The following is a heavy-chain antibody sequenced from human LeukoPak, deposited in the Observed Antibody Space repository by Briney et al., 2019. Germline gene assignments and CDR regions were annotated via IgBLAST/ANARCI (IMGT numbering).Heavy chain of an antibody. D-gene: IGHD7-27*01. CDR3: AREITTNGGRYFDY. CDR2: INIDGSST. J-gene: IGHJ4*02. CDR1: GFTFDDYA. Sequence: GRSLRLSCAASGFTFDDYAMHWVRQAPGKGLEWVSGINIDGSSTNNADSVKGRFTISRDNAKNTLYLQMNSLRAEDTAVYYCAREITTNGGRYFDYWGQGTLVTVSS. V-gene: IGHV3-74*01.